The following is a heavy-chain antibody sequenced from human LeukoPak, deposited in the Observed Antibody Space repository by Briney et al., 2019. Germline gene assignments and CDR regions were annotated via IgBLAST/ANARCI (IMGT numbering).Heavy chain of an antibody. CDR1: GYTFTGYY. CDR2: INPNSGGT. CDR3: ARDSGLWELPIHYFDY. D-gene: IGHD1-26*01. J-gene: IGHJ4*02. V-gene: IGHV1-2*04. Sequence: GASVKVSCKASGYTFTGYYMHWVRQAPGQGLEWMGWINPNSGGTNYAQKFQGWVTMTRDTSISTAYMELSRLRSDDTAVYYCARDSGLWELPIHYFDYWGQGTLVTVSS.